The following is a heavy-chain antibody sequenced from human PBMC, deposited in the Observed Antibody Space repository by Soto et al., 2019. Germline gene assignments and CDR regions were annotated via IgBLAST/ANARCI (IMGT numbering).Heavy chain of an antibody. J-gene: IGHJ6*02. CDR1: GYTFTSYD. D-gene: IGHD3-16*02. CDR3: ARAVGSLPRMAV. CDR2: MNPNIDNT. V-gene: IGHV1-8*01. Sequence: QVQLVQSGAEVKKPGASVKVSCKASGYTFTSYDINWVRQATGQGLEWMEWMNPNIDNTGYAQKFQGRVTMTRNTSITTSFMELSSLRSADPAVHFCARAVGSLPRMAVWGQGTTVTVSS.